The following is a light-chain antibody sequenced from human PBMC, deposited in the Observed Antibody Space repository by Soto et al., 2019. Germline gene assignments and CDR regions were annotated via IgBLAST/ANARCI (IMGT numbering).Light chain of an antibody. CDR2: KAS. CDR1: QSISTW. V-gene: IGKV1-5*03. Sequence: DIQMTQSHTTLPASVGDRVTITCRANQSISTWLAWYQQKPGKAPNLLIYKASRLETGVPSRFSGSGSGTEFTLTINFLQPDDFATYYCQQYNSYSPLTFGGGTKVDI. CDR3: QQYNSYSPLT. J-gene: IGKJ4*01.